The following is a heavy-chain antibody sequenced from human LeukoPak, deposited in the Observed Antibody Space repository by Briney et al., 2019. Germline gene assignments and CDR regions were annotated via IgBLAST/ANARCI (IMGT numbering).Heavy chain of an antibody. D-gene: IGHD4-11*01. CDR1: GGPFSGYY. J-gene: IGHJ4*02. V-gene: IGHV4-34*01. Sequence: PSETLSLTCDVLGGPFSGYYWSWIRQPPGRWLEWIGEISQFGSTDYNPSLKSRVTISVDTSRGRFSLKVTSVTAADTAVYYCARGGHSNHDPFDYWGQGTLVTVSS. CDR3: ARGGHSNHDPFDY. CDR2: ISQFGST.